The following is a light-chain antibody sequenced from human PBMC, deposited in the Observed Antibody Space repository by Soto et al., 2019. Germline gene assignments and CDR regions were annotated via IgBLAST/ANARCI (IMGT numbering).Light chain of an antibody. CDR2: AAS. J-gene: IGKJ4*02. CDR3: QQSYRTALA. Sequence: DIQMTQSPSSLSASVGDTVTITCRASQSISIYLNWYQQKPGKAPSLLIYAASSLQNGVPSRFSESETGTDFTLNSSSHQREDFATDYGQQSYRTALAFGGGANVEIK. V-gene: IGKV1-39*01. CDR1: QSISIY.